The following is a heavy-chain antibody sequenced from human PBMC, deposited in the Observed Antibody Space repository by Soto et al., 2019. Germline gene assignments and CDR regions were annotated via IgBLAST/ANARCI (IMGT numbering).Heavy chain of an antibody. D-gene: IGHD4-17*01. J-gene: IGHJ4*02. V-gene: IGHV4-59*01. CDR1: GGSISSYY. CDR2: IYYSGST. Sequence: SETLSLTCTVSGGSISSYYWSWIRQPPGKGLEWIGYIYYSGSTNYNPSLKSRVTISVDTSKNQFSLKLSSVTAADTAVYYCARDSIIHGDYLDYWGQGTLVTVSS. CDR3: ARDSIIHGDYLDY.